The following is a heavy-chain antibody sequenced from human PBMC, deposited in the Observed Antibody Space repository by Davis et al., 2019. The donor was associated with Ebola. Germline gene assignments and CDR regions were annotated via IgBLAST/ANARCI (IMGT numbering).Heavy chain of an antibody. CDR2: INPNSGGT. CDR3: ARGPEGSYYYGSGSYPAGMDV. CDR1: GYTFTGYY. Sequence: ASVKVSCKASGYTFTGYYMHWVRQASGQGLEWMGWINPNSGGTNYAQKFQGWVTMTRDTSISTAYMELSRLRSDDTAVYYCARGPEGSYYYGSGSYPAGMDVWGQGTTVTVSS. J-gene: IGHJ6*02. V-gene: IGHV1-2*04. D-gene: IGHD3-10*01.